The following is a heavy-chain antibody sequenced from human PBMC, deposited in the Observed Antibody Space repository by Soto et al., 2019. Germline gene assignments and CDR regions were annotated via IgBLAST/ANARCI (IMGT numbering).Heavy chain of an antibody. V-gene: IGHV3-23*01. Sequence: EVQLLESGGGLVQPGGSLRLSCAASGFTFSSYAMSWVRQAPGNGLEWVSAISGSGGSTYYADSVKGRFTISRDNSKNTLYLQMNSLRAEDTAVYDCAKFVGYSSSNFNWFDPWGQGTLVTVSS. CDR2: ISGSGGST. D-gene: IGHD6-13*01. CDR3: AKFVGYSSSNFNWFDP. J-gene: IGHJ5*02. CDR1: GFTFSSYA.